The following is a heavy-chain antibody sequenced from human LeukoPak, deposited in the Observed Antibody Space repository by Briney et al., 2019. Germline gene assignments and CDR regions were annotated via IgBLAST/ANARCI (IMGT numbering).Heavy chain of an antibody. CDR2: IYYSGST. Sequence: SETLSLTCTVSGGSISSSSYYWGWIRQPPGKGREWIGSIYYSGSTYYNPSLNSRVTIPVDTSKNQFSLKLSSVTAADTAVYYCARRRIQLWHFDYWGQGTLVTVSS. D-gene: IGHD5-18*01. CDR3: ARRRIQLWHFDY. J-gene: IGHJ4*02. V-gene: IGHV4-39*01. CDR1: GGSISSSSYY.